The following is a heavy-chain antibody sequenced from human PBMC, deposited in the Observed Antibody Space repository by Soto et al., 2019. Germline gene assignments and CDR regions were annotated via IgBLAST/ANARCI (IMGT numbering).Heavy chain of an antibody. CDR1: GGSISSYY. CDR3: ARRTDFWSGDDAFDI. D-gene: IGHD3-3*01. CDR2: IYYSGST. V-gene: IGHV4-59*08. J-gene: IGHJ3*02. Sequence: QVQLQESGPGLVKPSETLSLTCTVSGGSISSYYWSWIQQPPGKGLEWIGYIYYSGSTNYNPSLKSRVTISVDTSKNQFSLKLSSVTAADTAVYYCARRTDFWSGDDAFDIWGQGTMVTVSS.